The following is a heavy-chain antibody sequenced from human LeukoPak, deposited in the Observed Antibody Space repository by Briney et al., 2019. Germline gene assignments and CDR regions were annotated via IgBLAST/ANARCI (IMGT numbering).Heavy chain of an antibody. D-gene: IGHD3-10*01. CDR1: GGSFSGYY. Sequence: PSETLSLTCAVYGGSFSGYYWSWIRQPPGKGLEWIGEINHSGSTNYNPSLKSRVTISVDTSKNQFSLKLSSVTAADTAVYYCARDYLISGDYYYYGMDVWGQGTTVTVSS. CDR2: INHSGST. J-gene: IGHJ6*02. V-gene: IGHV4-34*01. CDR3: ARDYLISGDYYYYGMDV.